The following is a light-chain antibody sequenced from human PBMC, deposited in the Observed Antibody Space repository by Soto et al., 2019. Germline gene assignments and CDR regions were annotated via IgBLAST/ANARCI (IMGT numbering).Light chain of an antibody. CDR3: QHNTDFT. CDR2: DVS. V-gene: IGKV1-39*01. J-gene: IGKJ2*01. CDR1: QSISSY. Sequence: DIQMTQSPSSLSASVGDRVTITCRASQSISSYLNWYQQKPGKAPKLLIYDVSNLERGVPPRFSGSTSGAESTLTITGLQPDDLGTYYCQHNTDFTFGQGTQVDIX.